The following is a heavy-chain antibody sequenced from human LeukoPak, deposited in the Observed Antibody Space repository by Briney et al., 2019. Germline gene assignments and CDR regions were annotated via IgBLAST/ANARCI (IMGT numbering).Heavy chain of an antibody. J-gene: IGHJ4*02. CDR1: GGSISSGSYY. CDR2: INHSGST. CDR3: ARLKPMIVLAYGFRPREGTTSCFDY. V-gene: IGHV4-61*10. Sequence: KPSETLSLTCTVSGGSISSGSYYWSWIRQPAGKGLEWIGEINHSGSTNYNPSLKSRVTISVDTSRNQFSLNLSSVTAADTAFYYCARLKPMIVLAYGFRPREGTTSCFDYWGQGTLVTVSS. D-gene: IGHD3-22*01.